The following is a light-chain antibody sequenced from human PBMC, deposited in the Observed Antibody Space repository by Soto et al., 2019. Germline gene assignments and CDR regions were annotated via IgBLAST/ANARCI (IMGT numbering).Light chain of an antibody. V-gene: IGKV3-20*01. J-gene: IGKJ1*01. Sequence: EIVLTQSPGTLSLSPGERATLSCRASQSVSSSYLAWYQQKPGQAPRLLIYGASSRATGIPDRFSGSGSGTEFTSTISRREPEDFAVYYCQQYRSTPTWTFGQGNNVELK. CDR3: QQYRSTPTWT. CDR1: QSVSSSY. CDR2: GAS.